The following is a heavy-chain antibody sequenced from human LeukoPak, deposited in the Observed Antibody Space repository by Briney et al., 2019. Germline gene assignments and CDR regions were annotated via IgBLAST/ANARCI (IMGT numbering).Heavy chain of an antibody. Sequence: ASVKVSCKVPGYTLTELSMHWVRQAPGKGLEWMGGFDPEDGETIYAQKFQGRVTMTEDTSTDTAYMELSSLRSEDTAVYYCATSWGGGSYLAYWGQGTLVTVSS. J-gene: IGHJ4*02. V-gene: IGHV1-24*01. D-gene: IGHD1-26*01. CDR1: GYTLTELS. CDR2: FDPEDGET. CDR3: ATSWGGGSYLAY.